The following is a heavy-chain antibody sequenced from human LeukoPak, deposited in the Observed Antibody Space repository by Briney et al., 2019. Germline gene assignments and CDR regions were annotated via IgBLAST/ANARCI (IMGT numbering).Heavy chain of an antibody. V-gene: IGHV1-2*02. Sequence: ASVKVSCKASGYTFTGYYIHWVRQAPGQGLEWMGWINPNSGGTNYAQKFQGRVTMTRDTSISTAYMELSRLTSDDTAMYYCARAGFPHTPTDGGAYWGQGTLVTVSS. CDR3: ARAGFPHTPTDGGAY. CDR1: GYTFTGYY. D-gene: IGHD5-18*01. CDR2: INPNSGGT. J-gene: IGHJ4*02.